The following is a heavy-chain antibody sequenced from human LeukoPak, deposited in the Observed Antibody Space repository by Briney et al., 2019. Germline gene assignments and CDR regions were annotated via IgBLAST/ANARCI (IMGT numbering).Heavy chain of an antibody. Sequence: GGSLRLSCATSGFTFSNYAIHWDRQAPGKGLEWVAVISNDGNNKHYADSVKGRFTISRDNSKDTLYLQMNSLRAEDTAVYYCGRVAPGGRHIDYWGQGTLVTVSS. CDR2: ISNDGNNK. CDR1: GFTFSNYA. CDR3: GRVAPGGRHIDY. J-gene: IGHJ4*02. V-gene: IGHV3-30-3*01. D-gene: IGHD2-15*01.